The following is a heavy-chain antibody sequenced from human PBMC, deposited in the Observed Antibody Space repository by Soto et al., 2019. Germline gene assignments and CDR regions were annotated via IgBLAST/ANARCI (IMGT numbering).Heavy chain of an antibody. CDR3: AKIGIAVAGSPYYYYGMDV. V-gene: IGHV3-30*18. CDR1: GFTFSSYG. J-gene: IGHJ6*02. Sequence: PGGSLRLSCAASGFTFSSYGMHWVRQAPGKGLEWVAVISYDGSNKYYADSVKGRFTISRDNSKNTLYLQMNSLRAEDTAVYYCAKIGIAVAGSPYYYYGMDVWGQGTTVTVSS. D-gene: IGHD6-19*01. CDR2: ISYDGSNK.